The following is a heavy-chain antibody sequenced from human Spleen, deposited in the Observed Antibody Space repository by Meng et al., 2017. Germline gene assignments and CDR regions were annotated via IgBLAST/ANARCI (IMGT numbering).Heavy chain of an antibody. Sequence: LKISCAASEFTFSSYAMTWVRQAPGKGLEWVSSISGSGGSTYYADSVKGRFTISRDSSKNTLYLQMIRLRAEDTAVYYCAIDWYSNNLGAFNMWGQGTMVTVSS. J-gene: IGHJ3*02. CDR3: AIDWYSNNLGAFNM. CDR2: ISGSGGST. CDR1: EFTFSSYA. D-gene: IGHD6-13*01. V-gene: IGHV3-23*01.